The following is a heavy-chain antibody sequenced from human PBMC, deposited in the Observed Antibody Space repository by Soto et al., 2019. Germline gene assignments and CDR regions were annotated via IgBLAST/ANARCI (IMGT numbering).Heavy chain of an antibody. CDR1: GFTFSDYY. J-gene: IGHJ3*02. Sequence: QVQLVESGGGLVKPGGSLRLSCAASGFTFSDYYMSWIRQAPGKGLEWVSYISSSGSTIYYADSVKGRFTISRDNAKNSLYLQMISLRAEDTAVYYCATDEPGYIWGSYRGDAFDIWGQGTMVTVSS. CDR3: ATDEPGYIWGSYRGDAFDI. V-gene: IGHV3-11*01. D-gene: IGHD3-16*02. CDR2: ISSSGSTI.